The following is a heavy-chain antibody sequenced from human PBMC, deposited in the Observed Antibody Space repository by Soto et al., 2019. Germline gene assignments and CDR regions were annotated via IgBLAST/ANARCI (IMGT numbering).Heavy chain of an antibody. CDR3: ATYWSGGSCYLDS. CDR1: GGSISSGGYY. CDR2: IFYSGST. D-gene: IGHD2-15*01. V-gene: IGHV4-31*03. J-gene: IGHJ4*02. Sequence: QVQLQESGPGLVKPSQTLSLTCTVSGGSISSGGYYWSWIRQHPGKGLEWIGYIFYSGSTYYNPSLESRVTISVDTSKNPFSLKLSAVTAADTSVYYCATYWSGGSCYLDSWGQGTLVTVSS.